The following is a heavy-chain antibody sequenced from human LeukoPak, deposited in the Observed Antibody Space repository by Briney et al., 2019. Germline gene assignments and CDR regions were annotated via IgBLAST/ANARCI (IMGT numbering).Heavy chain of an antibody. CDR1: GFTVSSNY. J-gene: IGHJ4*02. CDR3: ASFGDSSGYYGGYFDY. CDR2: IYSGGST. Sequence: PGGSLRLSCAASGFTVSSNYMSWVRQAPGKGLEWVSVIYSGGSTYYADSVKGRSTISRDNSKNTLYLQMNSLRAEDTAVYYCASFGDSSGYYGGYFDYWGQGTLVTVSS. V-gene: IGHV3-66*02. D-gene: IGHD3-22*01.